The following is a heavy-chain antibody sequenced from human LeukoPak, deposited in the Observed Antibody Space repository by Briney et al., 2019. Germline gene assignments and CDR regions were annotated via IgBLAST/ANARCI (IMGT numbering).Heavy chain of an antibody. D-gene: IGHD3-10*01. V-gene: IGHV3-7*03. CDR3: AKDTESWFADSRRDAFDI. CDR1: GFTFSSYW. Sequence: GGSLRLSCAASGFTFSSYWMSWVRQAPGKGLEWVANIKQDGSEKYYVDSVKGRFTISRDNAKNSLYLQMKSLRPEDTAFYYCAKDTESWFADSRRDAFDIWGQGTMVTVSS. CDR2: IKQDGSEK. J-gene: IGHJ3*02.